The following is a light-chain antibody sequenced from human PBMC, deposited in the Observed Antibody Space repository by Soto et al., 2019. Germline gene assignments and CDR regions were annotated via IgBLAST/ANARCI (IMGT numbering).Light chain of an antibody. CDR2: NNN. Sequence: QSVLTQPPSASGTPGQRVTISCSGSSSNIGSNTVNWYQKLPGTAPKLLISNNNQRPSGVPDRFSGSKSGTSASLAISGLQSDDETDYYCAAWDDGLDGVLFGGGTKVTVL. CDR3: AAWDDGLDGVL. CDR1: SSNIGSNT. J-gene: IGLJ3*02. V-gene: IGLV1-44*01.